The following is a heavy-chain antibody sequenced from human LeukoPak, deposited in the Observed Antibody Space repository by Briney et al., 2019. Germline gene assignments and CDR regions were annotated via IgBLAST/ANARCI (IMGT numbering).Heavy chain of an antibody. CDR3: TRDPPDYGDYDDAFDI. CDR2: IRSKANSYAT. D-gene: IGHD4-17*01. J-gene: IGHJ3*02. V-gene: IGHV3-73*01. CDR1: GFTFSGSA. Sequence: GGSLRVSCAASGFTFSGSAMHWVRQASGKGLEWVGRIRSKANSYATAYAASVKGRFTISRDDSKNTAYLQMNSLKTEDTAVYYCTRDPPDYGDYDDAFDIWGQGTMVTVSS.